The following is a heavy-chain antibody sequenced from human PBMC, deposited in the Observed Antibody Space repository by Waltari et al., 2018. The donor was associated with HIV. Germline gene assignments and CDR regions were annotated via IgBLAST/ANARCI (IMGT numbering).Heavy chain of an antibody. D-gene: IGHD3-22*01. CDR1: GFTVHSNY. Sequence: QLVESGGGLIQPGGSLRLSCAASGFTVHSNYVNWARQAPGKGLEWVSVIYSGGSTYYADSVKGRFTISRDNSKNTIYLQMNSLRAEDTAVYYCARDRPNYYDSSGYSSVFDVWGQGTMVTVSS. CDR3: ARDRPNYYDSSGYSSVFDV. CDR2: IYSGGST. J-gene: IGHJ3*01. V-gene: IGHV3-53*01.